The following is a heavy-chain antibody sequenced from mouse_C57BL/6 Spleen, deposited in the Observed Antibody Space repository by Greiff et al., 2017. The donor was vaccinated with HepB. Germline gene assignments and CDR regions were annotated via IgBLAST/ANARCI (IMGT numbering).Heavy chain of an antibody. CDR2: ISYDGSN. D-gene: IGHD2-4*01. Sequence: DVQLQESGPGLVKPSQSLSLTCSVPGYSITSGYYWNWIRQFPGNKMEWMGYISYDGSNNYNPSLKNRIAITRDTSKNQFFLKLNSVTTEDTATYYCARVYDDSYWYFDVWGTGTTVTVSS. V-gene: IGHV3-6*01. CDR1: GYSITSGYY. J-gene: IGHJ1*03. CDR3: ARVYDDSYWYFDV.